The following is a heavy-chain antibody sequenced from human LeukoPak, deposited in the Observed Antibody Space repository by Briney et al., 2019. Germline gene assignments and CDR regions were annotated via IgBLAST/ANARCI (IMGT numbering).Heavy chain of an antibody. V-gene: IGHV5-51*01. CDR2: IYPGDSDT. CDR1: GYSFTSYW. CDR3: ARRNGPMVRGVITNYYFDY. Sequence: GESLKISCKGSGYSFTSYWIGWVRQMPGKGLEWMGIIYPGDSDTRYSPSFQGQVTISADKSISTAYLQWSSLKASDTARYYCARRNGPMVRGVITNYYFDYWGQGTLVTVSS. J-gene: IGHJ4*02. D-gene: IGHD3-10*01.